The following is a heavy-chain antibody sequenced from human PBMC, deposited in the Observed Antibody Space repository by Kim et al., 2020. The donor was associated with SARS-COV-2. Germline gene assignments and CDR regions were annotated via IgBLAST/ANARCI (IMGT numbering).Heavy chain of an antibody. Sequence: GGSLRLSCSASGFTFSSYAMHWVRQTPGKRLEYISAISGNGESRYYAESVKGRFTISRDNSKNTVFLQMSSLRVDDTAVYYCVKGGGQWLVLWSIWLDPWGQGTLVTVSS. J-gene: IGHJ5*02. D-gene: IGHD6-19*01. CDR1: GFTFSSYA. V-gene: IGHV3-64D*09. CDR3: VKGGGQWLVLWSIWLDP. CDR2: ISGNGESR.